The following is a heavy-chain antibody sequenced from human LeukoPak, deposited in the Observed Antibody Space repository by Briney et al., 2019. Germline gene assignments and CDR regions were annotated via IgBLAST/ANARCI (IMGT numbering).Heavy chain of an antibody. V-gene: IGHV1-18*01. J-gene: IGHJ4*02. Sequence: GASVKVSCKASGYTFTSYGISWVRQAPGQGLEWMGWISDPNGNTNYAHKRQGRATMTTDTSTSTAYMELRSLRSDDTAVYYCARYSSSSSFDYLGQGTLVTVSS. CDR1: GYTFTSYG. D-gene: IGHD6-6*01. CDR3: ARYSSSSSFDY. CDR2: ISDPNGNT.